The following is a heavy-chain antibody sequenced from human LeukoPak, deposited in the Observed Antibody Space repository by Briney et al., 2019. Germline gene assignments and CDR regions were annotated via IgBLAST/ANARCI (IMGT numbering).Heavy chain of an antibody. Sequence: SETLSLTCAVSGGSISSSNWWSWVRQPPGKGLEWIGYIYYSGSTYYNPSLKSRVTISVDTSKNQFSLKLSSVTAADTAVYYCAREGRGFDYWGQGTLVTVSS. CDR3: AREGRGFDY. D-gene: IGHD3-10*01. CDR2: IYYSGST. V-gene: IGHV4-4*02. CDR1: GGSISSSNW. J-gene: IGHJ4*02.